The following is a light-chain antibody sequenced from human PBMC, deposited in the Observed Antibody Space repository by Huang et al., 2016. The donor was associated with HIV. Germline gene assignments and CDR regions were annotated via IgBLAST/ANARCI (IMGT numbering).Light chain of an antibody. CDR2: AAS. V-gene: IGKV1-6*01. J-gene: IGKJ2*01. CDR3: LQHYNDPHT. Sequence: AIQMTQSPSSLSAFVGDRVTIPCRASQGIGNDLGWYQQKPGKAPKLLSSAASSLQRGVPARFSGSGSGTDFALTISNLQPEDCGTYYCLQHYNDPHTFGQGTRLEIE. CDR1: QGIGND.